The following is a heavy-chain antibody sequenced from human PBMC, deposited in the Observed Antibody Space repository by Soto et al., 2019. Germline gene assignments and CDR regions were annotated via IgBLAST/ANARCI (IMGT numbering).Heavy chain of an antibody. V-gene: IGHV4-39*05. D-gene: IGHD6-13*01. J-gene: IGHJ4*02. Sequence: SETPSLTCAVSGGSISSANYWDWIRQPPGKGLEWIGSVYYTGSTYYNPSLKSRVTISVDKSKNQFSLKLSSLTAADTAVYYCAGAGTYFLYWGQRALVTVSS. CDR2: VYYTGST. CDR1: GGSISSANY. CDR3: AGAGTYFLY.